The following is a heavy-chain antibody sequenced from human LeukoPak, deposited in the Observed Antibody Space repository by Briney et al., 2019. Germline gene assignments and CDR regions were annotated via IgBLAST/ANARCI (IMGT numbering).Heavy chain of an antibody. CDR1: GFTFSSYA. D-gene: IGHD2-8*01. CDR2: ISGGGDST. V-gene: IGHV3-23*01. Sequence: GGSLRLSCAASGFTFSSYAMSWVRQAPGKGLEWVSAISGGGDSTYYADSVKGRFTISRDNSKNTLYLQMNSLRAEDTAVYYCAKALLLYPAAFDIWGQGTMVTVSS. J-gene: IGHJ3*02. CDR3: AKALLLYPAAFDI.